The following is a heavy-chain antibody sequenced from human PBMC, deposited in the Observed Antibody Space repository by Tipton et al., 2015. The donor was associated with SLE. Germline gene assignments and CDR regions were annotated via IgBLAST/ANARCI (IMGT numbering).Heavy chain of an antibody. J-gene: IGHJ6*03. CDR3: ARRVVVDYYYYYVDV. D-gene: IGHD2-2*01. Sequence: QLVQSGAEVKKPGASVTVSCKASGYTLTSYGITWVRLAPEQGLEWMGWISAYNGNTKYAQKLQGRVTMTTDTSTSTVYMDLRSLKSDDTAVYYCARRVVVDYYYYYVDVWGTGTTVTGSS. CDR2: ISAYNGNT. V-gene: IGHV1-18*01. CDR1: GYTLTSYG.